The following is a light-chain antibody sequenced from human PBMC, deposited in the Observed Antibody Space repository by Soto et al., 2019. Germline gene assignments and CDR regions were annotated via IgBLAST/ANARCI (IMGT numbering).Light chain of an antibody. CDR3: QQYNTYSGLT. CDR1: QSISDW. CDR2: TDS. J-gene: IGKJ4*01. V-gene: IGKV1-5*03. Sequence: DIQMTQSPSTLSASVGDRVTITGRASQSISDWLAWYQQKPGKAPKLLIYTDSSLESGVPSRFSGSGSGTEFTLTISSLQPDDFATYYCQQYNTYSGLTFGGGTKVEIK.